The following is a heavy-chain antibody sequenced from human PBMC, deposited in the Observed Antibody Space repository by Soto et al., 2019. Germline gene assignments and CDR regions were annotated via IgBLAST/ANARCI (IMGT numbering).Heavy chain of an antibody. V-gene: IGHV4-30-2*01. CDR1: GGSISSGLSS. CDR3: AREVGDLVGRHVKN. J-gene: IGHJ4*02. CDR2: IYHSGSS. D-gene: IGHD2-15*01. Sequence: PSETLSLTCAVSGGSISSGLSSWSWIRQPPWKGLEWIGYIYHSGSSSYNPSLKRRVTISIDKSKNHFSLNLTSVTAADTAVYYSAREVGDLVGRHVKNWGERXLVTVCS.